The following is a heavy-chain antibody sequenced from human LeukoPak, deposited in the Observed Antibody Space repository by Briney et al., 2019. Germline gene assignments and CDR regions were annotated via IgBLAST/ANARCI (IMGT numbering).Heavy chain of an antibody. J-gene: IGHJ2*01. CDR3: ARQGGGFWYFDL. D-gene: IGHD6-25*01. Sequence: PSETLSLTCTVSGGSISSYYWSWIRQPPGKGLEWIGYIYYSGSTNYNPSLKSRVTISVDTSKNQFSLKLSSVTAADTAVYYCARQGGGFWYFDLWGRGTLVTVSP. CDR1: GGSISSYY. V-gene: IGHV4-59*08. CDR2: IYYSGST.